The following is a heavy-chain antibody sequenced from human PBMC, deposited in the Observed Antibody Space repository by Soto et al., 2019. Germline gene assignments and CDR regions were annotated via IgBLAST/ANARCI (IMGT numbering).Heavy chain of an antibody. CDR1: VVTVSSYY. V-gene: IGHV3-72*01. CDR2: IRNKANLYTT. J-gene: IGHJ3*02. CDR3: ARDRSDAFDI. Sequence: SCAASVVTVSSYYWSSVRQAPGKGLEWVGRIRNKANLYTTEYAASVKGRFTISGDDSKNSRYLQMNSLKTEDTAVYDCARDRSDAFDIWGHGAMVTVSS.